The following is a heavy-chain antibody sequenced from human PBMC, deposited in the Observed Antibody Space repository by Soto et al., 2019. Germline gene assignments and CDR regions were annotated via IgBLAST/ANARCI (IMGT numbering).Heavy chain of an antibody. V-gene: IGHV3-30-3*01. CDR3: VRDSGANYGTFWYFDL. CDR2: ISNDGSSE. CDR1: GFSFNFYA. D-gene: IGHD3-10*01. J-gene: IGHJ2*01. Sequence: QVQLVESGGGVVQPGRSLRISCAATGFSFNFYAMYWVRQAPGKGLECVAMISNDGSSENYADSVRGRFIISRDNSKKTLFLQMNSPRPEDTATYYCVRDSGANYGTFWYFDLWRSGTLVTVSS.